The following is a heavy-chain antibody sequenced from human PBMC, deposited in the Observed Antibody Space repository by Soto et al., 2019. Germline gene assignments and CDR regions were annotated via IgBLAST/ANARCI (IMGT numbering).Heavy chain of an antibody. J-gene: IGHJ3*02. D-gene: IGHD1-1*01. Sequence: EVQLLESGGGLVQPGGSLRLSCAASGFTFSNYAMTWVRQAPGKGLEWVSGISSSGDNTYYPNSVRGRFTISRDNSKDTLFRQMSSRRAEDTAAEYCAKVKGGVNEGRDIWGQGTMVTVSS. V-gene: IGHV3-23*01. CDR3: AKVKGGVNEGRDI. CDR2: ISSSGDNT. CDR1: GFTFSNYA.